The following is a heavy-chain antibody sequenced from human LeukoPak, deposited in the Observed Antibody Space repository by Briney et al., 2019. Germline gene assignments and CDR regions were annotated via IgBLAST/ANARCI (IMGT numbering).Heavy chain of an antibody. D-gene: IGHD6-13*01. CDR2: INSDGSST. Sequence: PGGSLRLSCATSGFTFSSYWMHWVRQAPGKGLVWVSRINSDGSSTSYADSVKGRFTISRDNAKNTLYLQMNSLRAEDTAVYYCARVYSSSWYEYYFDYWGQGTLVTVSS. CDR1: GFTFSSYW. V-gene: IGHV3-74*01. CDR3: ARVYSSSWYEYYFDY. J-gene: IGHJ4*02.